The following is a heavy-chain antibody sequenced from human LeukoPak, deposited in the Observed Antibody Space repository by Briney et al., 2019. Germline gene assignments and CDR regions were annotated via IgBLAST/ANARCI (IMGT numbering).Heavy chain of an antibody. CDR2: ISAYNGNT. CDR1: GYTFTTYG. D-gene: IGHD6-6*01. Sequence: ASVTVSCKASGYTFTTYGISWWRQAPGQGVEWMGWISAYNGNTNYAQKFQGRVIMTTETSTSTAYMELRSLITDDAAVYYCARDREPARPGWFDPWGQGTLVTVSS. CDR3: ARDREPARPGWFDP. V-gene: IGHV1-18*01. J-gene: IGHJ5*02.